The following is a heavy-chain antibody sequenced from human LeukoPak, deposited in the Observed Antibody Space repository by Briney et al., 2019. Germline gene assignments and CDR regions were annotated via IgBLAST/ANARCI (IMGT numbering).Heavy chain of an antibody. CDR2: ISAYNGNT. Sequence: ASVTVSCKASVYTFTSYGISWVRQAPGKGLEWMGWISAYNGNTNYAQKLKGRVTMTTHTSTSTAYMELRSLRSDDTAVYYCARDATRGIMVAPYDYWGQGTLVTVSS. CDR1: VYTFTSYG. CDR3: ARDATRGIMVAPYDY. V-gene: IGHV1-18*01. J-gene: IGHJ4*02. D-gene: IGHD2-8*01.